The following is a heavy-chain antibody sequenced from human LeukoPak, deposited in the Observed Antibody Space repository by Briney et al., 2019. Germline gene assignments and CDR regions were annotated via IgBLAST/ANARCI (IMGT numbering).Heavy chain of an antibody. V-gene: IGHV4-34*01. Sequence: SETLSLTCAVYGGSFGGYYWSWIRRPPGKGLEWIGEINHSGSTNYNPSLKSRVTISVDTSKNQFSLKLSSVTAADTAVYYCARGKGRYYGSGSYFDYWGQGTLVTVSS. CDR2: INHSGST. D-gene: IGHD3-10*01. CDR3: ARGKGRYYGSGSYFDY. J-gene: IGHJ4*02. CDR1: GGSFGGYY.